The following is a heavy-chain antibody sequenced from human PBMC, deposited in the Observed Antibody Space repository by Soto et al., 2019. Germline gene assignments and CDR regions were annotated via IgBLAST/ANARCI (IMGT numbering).Heavy chain of an antibody. Sequence: PSETLSLTCTVSGGSISSSSYYWGWIRQPPGKGLEWIGEINHSGSTYYNPSLKSRVTISVDRSKNQFSLKLSSVTAADTAVYYCARGGVDYYDSSGYYFSPYYFDYWGQGTLVTVSS. V-gene: IGHV4-39*07. J-gene: IGHJ4*02. CDR3: ARGGVDYYDSSGYYFSPYYFDY. CDR2: INHSGST. CDR1: GGSISSSSYY. D-gene: IGHD3-22*01.